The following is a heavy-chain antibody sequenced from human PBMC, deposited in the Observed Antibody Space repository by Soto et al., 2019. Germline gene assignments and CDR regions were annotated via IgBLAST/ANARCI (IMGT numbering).Heavy chain of an antibody. D-gene: IGHD4-17*01. V-gene: IGHV4-61*01. CDR3: ARVPTLTNTSDY. J-gene: IGHJ4*02. CDR2: IYDSGST. CDR1: GGSVSSGSYY. Sequence: PSETLSLTCTVSGGSVSSGSYYWSGIRQPPGKGLEWIGYIYDSGSTNYNPSLKSRVTISVDTSKNQFSLKLSSVTAADTAVYYCARVPTLTNTSDYWGQGTRVTV.